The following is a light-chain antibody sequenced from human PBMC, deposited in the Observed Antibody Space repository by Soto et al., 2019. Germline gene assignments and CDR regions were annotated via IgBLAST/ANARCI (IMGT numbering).Light chain of an antibody. CDR3: IQDYNYPLT. CDR1: QSINSW. V-gene: IGKV1-5*03. CDR2: KAS. Sequence: DIQMTQSPSTLSASVGDRVSITCRTSQSINSWLAWYQQKPGEAPKLLIYKASSLESGVPSRFSGSGSGTEFTLTISSLQPDDFATYYCIQDYNYPLTFGGGTKVDIK. J-gene: IGKJ4*01.